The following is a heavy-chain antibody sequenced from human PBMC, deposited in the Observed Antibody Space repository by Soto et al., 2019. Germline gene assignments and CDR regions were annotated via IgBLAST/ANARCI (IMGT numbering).Heavy chain of an antibody. J-gene: IGHJ5*02. V-gene: IGHV3-21*01. D-gene: IGHD3-16*01. CDR1: GFTFSSYS. Sequence: GGSLRLSCAASGFTFSSYSMNWVRQAPGKGLEWVSSISSSSSYIYYADSVKGRFTISRDNAKNSLYLQMNSLRAEDTAVYYCARGPFASHPLFEIAEQNWFDPWGQGTLVTVSS. CDR2: ISSSSSYI. CDR3: ARGPFASHPLFEIAEQNWFDP.